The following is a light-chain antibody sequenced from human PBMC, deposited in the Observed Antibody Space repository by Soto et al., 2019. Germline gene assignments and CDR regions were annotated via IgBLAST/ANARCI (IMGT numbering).Light chain of an antibody. V-gene: IGKV3-20*01. J-gene: IGKJ3*01. CDR3: QQYGASPLFT. CDR1: QGVTTAY. Sequence: EDVLTQSPGTLSLSPGERATLSCRASQGVTTAYLAWYHHKPGQAPRLLIYGASNRATGIPDRFCGSGSGTDFTLTISRLEPEDFAVYSCQQYGASPLFTFGPGTKVDLK. CDR2: GAS.